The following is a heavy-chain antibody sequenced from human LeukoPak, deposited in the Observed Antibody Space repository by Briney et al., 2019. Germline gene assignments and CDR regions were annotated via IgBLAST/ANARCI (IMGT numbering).Heavy chain of an antibody. CDR1: GGSISSYY. Sequence: PSETLSLTCTVSGGSISSYYWSWIRQPPGKGLEWIGYIYYSGSTNYNPSLKSRVTISVDTSKNQFSLKLSSVTAADTAAYYCARVFSYYDILTGYQPYYFDYWGQGTLVTVSS. J-gene: IGHJ4*02. CDR2: IYYSGST. V-gene: IGHV4-59*01. D-gene: IGHD3-9*01. CDR3: ARVFSYYDILTGYQPYYFDY.